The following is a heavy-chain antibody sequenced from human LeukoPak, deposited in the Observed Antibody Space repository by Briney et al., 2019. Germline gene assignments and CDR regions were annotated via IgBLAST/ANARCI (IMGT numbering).Heavy chain of an antibody. Sequence: HGASVKVSCKASGYTFTSYDINWVRQATGQGLEWMGWMNPNSGNTGYAQKFQGRVTMTRNTSISTAYMELSSLRSEDTAVYYCARDPGSSSFSWDYYYYMDVWGKGTTVTVSS. CDR2: MNPNSGNT. V-gene: IGHV1-8*01. D-gene: IGHD6-6*01. CDR1: GYTFTSYD. J-gene: IGHJ6*03. CDR3: ARDPGSSSFSWDYYYYMDV.